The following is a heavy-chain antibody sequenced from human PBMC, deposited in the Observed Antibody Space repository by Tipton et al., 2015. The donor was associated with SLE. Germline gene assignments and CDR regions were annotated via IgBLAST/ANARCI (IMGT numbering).Heavy chain of an antibody. CDR2: INHSGST. Sequence: LRLSCAVYDESFSGYYWSWIRQPPGKGLEWIGEINHSGSTNFRPSLKSRVTISVDTSKNHFSLKLNSVTAADTAVYYCAKGRRKYTNSRTQNWFDPWGQGTLVTVSS. J-gene: IGHJ5*02. CDR3: AKGRRKYTNSRTQNWFDP. CDR1: DESFSGYY. D-gene: IGHD2-2*02. V-gene: IGHV4-34*01.